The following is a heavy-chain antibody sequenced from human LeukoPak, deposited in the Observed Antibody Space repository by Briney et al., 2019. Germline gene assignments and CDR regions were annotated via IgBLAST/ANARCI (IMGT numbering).Heavy chain of an antibody. D-gene: IGHD6-13*01. Sequence: GGSLRLSCAASGFTIRSYSMDWVRQAPGKGLEWVSVIYSGGSTYYADSVKGRFTISRDNSKNTLYLQMNSLRAEDTAVYYCARGAAGPTNWFDPWGQGTLVTVSS. CDR2: IYSGGST. J-gene: IGHJ5*02. V-gene: IGHV3-53*01. CDR3: ARGAAGPTNWFDP. CDR1: GFTIRSYS.